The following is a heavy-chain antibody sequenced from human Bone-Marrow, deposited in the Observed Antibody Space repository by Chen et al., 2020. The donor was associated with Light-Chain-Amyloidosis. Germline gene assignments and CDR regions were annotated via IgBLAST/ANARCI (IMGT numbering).Heavy chain of an antibody. D-gene: IGHD3-16*02. Sequence: QVQLQESGPGLVKPSETLSLTCTVSGYSISSGYYWGWIRQPPGKGLEWIGSIYHSGSTYYNPSLKSRVTISVDTSKNQFSLKLSSVTAADTAVYYCAHMRGSDYDYGWGSYRYAENFDYWGQGTLVTVSS. V-gene: IGHV4-38-2*02. J-gene: IGHJ4*02. CDR1: GYSISSGYY. CDR2: IYHSGST. CDR3: AHMRGSDYDYGWGSYRYAENFDY.